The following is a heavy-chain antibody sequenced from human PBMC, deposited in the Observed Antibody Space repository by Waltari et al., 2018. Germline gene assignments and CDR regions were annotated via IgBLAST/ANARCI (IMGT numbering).Heavy chain of an antibody. V-gene: IGHV3-9*03. CDR3: AKDRGAVLCDAFDI. CDR1: GFTFDDYA. D-gene: IGHD1-26*01. Sequence: EVQLVESGVGLVQPGRSLRLSCAASGFTFDDYAMHWVRQAPGKGLEWVSGISWISGSIGYADSVKGRFTISRDNAKNSLYLQMNSLRAEDMALYYCAKDRGAVLCDAFDIWGQGTMVTVSS. J-gene: IGHJ3*02. CDR2: ISWISGSI.